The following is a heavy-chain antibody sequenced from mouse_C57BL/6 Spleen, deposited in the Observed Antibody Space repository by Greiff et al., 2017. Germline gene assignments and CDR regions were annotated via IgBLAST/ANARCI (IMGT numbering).Heavy chain of an antibody. CDR3: ARSPVYYSSSLYAMDY. CDR1: GYAFSSSW. Sequence: VQLQQSGPELVKPGASVKISCKASGYAFSSSWMNWVKQRPGKGLEWIGRIYPGDGDTNYNGKFKGKATLTADKSSSTAYMQLSSLTSEDSAVYFCARSPVYYSSSLYAMDYWGQGTSVTVS. CDR2: IYPGDGDT. V-gene: IGHV1-82*01. J-gene: IGHJ4*01. D-gene: IGHD1-1*01.